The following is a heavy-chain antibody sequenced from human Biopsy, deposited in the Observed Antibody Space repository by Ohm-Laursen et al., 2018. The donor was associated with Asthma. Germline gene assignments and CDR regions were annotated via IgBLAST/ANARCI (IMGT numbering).Heavy chain of an antibody. J-gene: IGHJ2*01. Sequence: SSVKVSCKASGYPFTDYYVHWVRQAPGQGLEWMGRIDPNSGGTNYAQKFLGRVTMTRDTSVNTAFMVLSRLRSDDTAVYYCARIKIRIGAGTDRYFDLWGRGTLATVSS. V-gene: IGHV1-2*06. D-gene: IGHD3-16*01. CDR3: ARIKIRIGAGTDRYFDL. CDR2: IDPNSGGT. CDR1: GYPFTDYY.